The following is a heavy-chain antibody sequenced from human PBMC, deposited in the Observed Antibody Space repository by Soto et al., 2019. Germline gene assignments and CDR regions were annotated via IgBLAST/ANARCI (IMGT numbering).Heavy chain of an antibody. CDR1: GFDFSTHA. Sequence: GGSLRLSCAASGFDFSTHALTWVRQAPGKGLEWLSSITNTGITTHYADSVKGRFTISRANSRNTLHLQLNNLRVDDTAVYYCAKGFDYGDTKHIDHWGQGTLVNVSS. CDR3: AKGFDYGDTKHIDH. V-gene: IGHV3-23*01. D-gene: IGHD4-17*01. J-gene: IGHJ4*02. CDR2: ITNTGITT.